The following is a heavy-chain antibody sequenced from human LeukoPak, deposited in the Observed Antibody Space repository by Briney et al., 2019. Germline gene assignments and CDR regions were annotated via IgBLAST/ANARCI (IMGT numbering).Heavy chain of an antibody. D-gene: IGHD3-10*01. CDR2: VSAHGLDK. CDR3: ARAFTPGIRRALWFGDLL. CDR1: GFAFRSYA. J-gene: IGHJ4*02. V-gene: IGHV3-30*04. Sequence: GGSLRLSCAASGFAFRSYAMHWVRQAPGKGLEWLAVVSAHGLDKFYADSVKGRFTISKDTSDNTLSLQMNSLRVGDTGLYYCARAFTPGIRRALWFGDLLRAQGTLVTVSS.